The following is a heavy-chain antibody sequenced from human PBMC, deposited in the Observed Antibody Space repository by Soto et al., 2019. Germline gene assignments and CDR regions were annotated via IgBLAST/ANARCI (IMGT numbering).Heavy chain of an antibody. J-gene: IGHJ5*02. CDR2: MNPIIGTA. V-gene: IGHV1-69*06. Sequence: ASVKVSCKASGDTFNRYAISWVRQAPGQGLEWMGGMNPIIGTANYAQKFQGRVTITANTSISTAYMELSSLRSEDTAVYYCAREHYGNSAWFDPWGQGTLVTVSS. CDR3: AREHYGNSAWFDP. CDR1: GDTFNRYA. D-gene: IGHD3-10*01.